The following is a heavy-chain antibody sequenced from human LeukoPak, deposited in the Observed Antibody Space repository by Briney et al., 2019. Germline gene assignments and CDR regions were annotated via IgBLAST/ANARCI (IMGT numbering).Heavy chain of an antibody. D-gene: IGHD4/OR15-4a*01. V-gene: IGHV1-46*01. J-gene: IGHJ4*01. Sequence: ASVKVSCKASGYGFTSCQIHWVRQAPGQGLEWMGIINPSGGSTRYAQKFQARLTLTSDTSATTVYMELTNVRSDDTAVYYCARAVDYPTYSFDFWGHGSLVTVST. CDR3: ARAVDYPTYSFDF. CDR1: GYGFTSCQ. CDR2: INPSGGST.